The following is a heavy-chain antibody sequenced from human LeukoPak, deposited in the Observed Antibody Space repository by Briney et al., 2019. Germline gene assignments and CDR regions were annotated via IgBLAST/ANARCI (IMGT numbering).Heavy chain of an antibody. CDR1: GYTFNYYY. CDR3: ARDSSDVLTGYYHF. Sequence: ASVKVSCKTSGYTFNYYYVHWVRQAPGQGLGWMGCINPNSCRTNYAPKFQGRVTLTTDTSISTAYMELSGLISGDTPLYYCARDSSDVLTGYYHFWGQGTLVTVSS. D-gene: IGHD3-9*01. J-gene: IGHJ4*02. V-gene: IGHV1-2*02. CDR2: INPNSCRT.